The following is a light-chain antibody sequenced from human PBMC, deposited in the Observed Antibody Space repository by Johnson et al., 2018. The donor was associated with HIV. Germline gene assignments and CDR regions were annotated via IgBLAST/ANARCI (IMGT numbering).Light chain of an antibody. CDR2: RNN. Sequence: QSVLTQSPSVSAAPGQMVSISCSGSSSNIGKNYVSWYQQLPGTAPKLLIYRNNQRSSGVPDRFSGSKSGTSASLAINGLQAGDEDDYYCGSWDSSLSAHYVFGTGTKVTVL. J-gene: IGLJ1*01. CDR3: GSWDSSLSAHYV. CDR1: SSNIGKNY. V-gene: IGLV1-51*02.